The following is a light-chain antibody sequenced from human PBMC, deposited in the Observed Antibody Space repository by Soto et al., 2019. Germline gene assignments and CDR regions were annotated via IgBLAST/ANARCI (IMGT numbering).Light chain of an antibody. CDR1: SSDVGAYNY. J-gene: IGLJ2*01. CDR2: DVS. Sequence: QSVLTQPASVSGSRGQSITISCTGTSSDVGAYNYVSWYQQHPGKAPELMIYDVSNRPSGVSNRFSGSKSGNTASLTISGLQAEDEADYYCRSHTRSNNVVFGGGTKVTVL. V-gene: IGLV2-14*03. CDR3: RSHTRSNNVV.